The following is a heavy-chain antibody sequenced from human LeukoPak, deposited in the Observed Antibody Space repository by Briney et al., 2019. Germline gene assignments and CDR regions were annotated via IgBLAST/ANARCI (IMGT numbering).Heavy chain of an antibody. CDR2: IKSKTDGGTT. CDR3: TTDHVEDYYDSSGYYNDY. J-gene: IGHJ4*02. CDR1: GFTFSNAW. D-gene: IGHD3-22*01. V-gene: IGHV3-15*01. Sequence: GGSLRLSCAASGFTFSNAWMSWVRQAPGKGLEWVGRIKSKTDGGTTDYAAPVKGRFTISRDDSKNTLYLQMNSLKTEDTAVYYCTTDHVEDYYDSSGYYNDYWGQGTLVIVSS.